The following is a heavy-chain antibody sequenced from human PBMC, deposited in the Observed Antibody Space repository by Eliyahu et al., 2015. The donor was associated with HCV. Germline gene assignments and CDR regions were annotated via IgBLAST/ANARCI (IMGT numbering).Heavy chain of an antibody. Sequence: QVQLQESGPGLVKPSETLSLXCAVSDYSXSGGYYWAWIRQPPGXGLXWIGSIYXXGRTXYKPSLKSRVTMSVDTSKNQFSLNLTSVTAADTAVYYCATDRSGVRGVIRAHPNWFDPWGPGILVTVSS. D-gene: IGHD3-10*01. V-gene: IGHV4-38-2*02. CDR1: DYSXSGGYY. CDR3: ATDRSGVRGVIRAHPNWFDP. J-gene: IGHJ5*02. CDR2: IYXXGRT.